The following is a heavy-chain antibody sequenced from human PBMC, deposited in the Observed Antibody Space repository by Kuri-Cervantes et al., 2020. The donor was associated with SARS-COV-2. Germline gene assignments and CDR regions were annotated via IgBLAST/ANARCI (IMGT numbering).Heavy chain of an antibody. V-gene: IGHV1-2*04. J-gene: IGHJ6*02. Sequence: ASVKVSCKASGYTFTGYYMHWVRQAPGQGLEWMGWINPNSGGTNYAQKFQDWVTMTRDTSISTAYMELSRLRSHDTAVYFCARDLLDDLVVKSARRNYYYAMDVWGQGTTVTVSS. CDR1: GYTFTGYY. D-gene: IGHD2-2*01. CDR3: ARDLLDDLVVKSARRNYYYAMDV. CDR2: INPNSGGT.